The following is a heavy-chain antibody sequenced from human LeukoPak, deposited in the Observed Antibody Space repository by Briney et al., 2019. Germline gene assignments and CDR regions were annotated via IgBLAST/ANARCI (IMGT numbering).Heavy chain of an antibody. CDR3: NTRVAVAGWIDY. CDR2: INPNSGDT. CDR1: GYTFTDFY. Sequence: ASVKVSCKASGYTFTDFYMYWVRQAPGQGLEWMGWINPNSGDTNYAQKFQGRVTMTRDTSISTAYMELSRLKSDDTAEYYCNTRVAVAGWIDYWGQGTLVTVSS. V-gene: IGHV1-2*02. J-gene: IGHJ4*02. D-gene: IGHD6-19*01.